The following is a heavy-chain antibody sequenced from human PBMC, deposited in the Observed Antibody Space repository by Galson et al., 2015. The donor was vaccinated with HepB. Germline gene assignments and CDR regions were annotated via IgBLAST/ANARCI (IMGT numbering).Heavy chain of an antibody. D-gene: IGHD2-2*01. V-gene: IGHV1-69*13. Sequence: SVKVSCKASGGTLSSYAISWVRQAPGQGLEWMGGIIPIFGTANYAQKFQGRVTITADESTSTAYMELSSLRSEDTAVYYCARSRGRYCSSTSCYNPNFDYWGQGTLVTVSS. CDR1: GGTLSSYA. CDR3: ARSRGRYCSSTSCYNPNFDY. CDR2: IIPIFGTA. J-gene: IGHJ4*02.